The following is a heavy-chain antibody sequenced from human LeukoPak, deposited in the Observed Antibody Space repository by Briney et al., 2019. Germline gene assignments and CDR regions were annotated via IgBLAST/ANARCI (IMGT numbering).Heavy chain of an antibody. V-gene: IGHV1-2*02. D-gene: IGHD3-22*01. CDR3: ARDRRDMIVVVSWFDP. Sequence: GASVKVSCKASGYTFTGYYMHWVRQAPGQGLEWMGWINPNGGGTSYAQKFQGRVTMTRDTSISTAYMELSRLRSDDTAVYYCARDRRDMIVVVSWFDPWGQGTLVTVSS. J-gene: IGHJ5*02. CDR1: GYTFTGYY. CDR2: INPNGGGT.